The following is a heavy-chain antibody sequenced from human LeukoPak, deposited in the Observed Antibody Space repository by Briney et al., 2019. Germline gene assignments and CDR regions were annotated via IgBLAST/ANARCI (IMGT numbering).Heavy chain of an antibody. J-gene: IGHJ5*02. CDR2: ISAYNGNT. D-gene: IGHD3-3*01. CDR3: ARSLRFLEWPHPHNWFDP. Sequence: GASVKVSCKASGYTFTSYGISWVRRAPGQGLEWMGWISAYNGNTNYAQKLQGRVTMTTDTSTSTAYMELRSLRSDDTAVYYCARSLRFLEWPHPHNWFDPWGQGTLVTVSS. CDR1: GYTFTSYG. V-gene: IGHV1-18*01.